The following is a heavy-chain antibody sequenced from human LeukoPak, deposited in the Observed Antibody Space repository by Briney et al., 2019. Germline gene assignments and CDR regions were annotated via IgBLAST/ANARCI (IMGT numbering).Heavy chain of an antibody. Sequence: SETLSLTCAVSGYSISSGYYWGWIRQPPGKGLEWIGSIYHSGSTYYNPSLKSRATISVDTSKNQFSLKLSSVTAADTAVYYCARTAGGGWFDPWGQGTPVTVSS. CDR2: IYHSGST. CDR3: ARTAGGGWFDP. J-gene: IGHJ5*02. CDR1: GYSISSGYY. V-gene: IGHV4-38-2*01. D-gene: IGHD1-14*01.